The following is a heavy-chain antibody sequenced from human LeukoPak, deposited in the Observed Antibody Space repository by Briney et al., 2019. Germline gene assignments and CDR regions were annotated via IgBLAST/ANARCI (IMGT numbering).Heavy chain of an antibody. CDR3: AKDSGGDIVATGGLLLIY. V-gene: IGHV3-30*18. CDR1: GFTFSSYG. D-gene: IGHD5-12*01. J-gene: IGHJ4*02. Sequence: GGSLRLSCAASGFTFSSYGMHWVRQAPGKGLEWVAVISYDGSNKYYADSVKGRFTISRDNSKNTLYLQMNSLRAEDTAVYYCAKDSGGDIVATGGLLLIYWGQGTLVTVSS. CDR2: ISYDGSNK.